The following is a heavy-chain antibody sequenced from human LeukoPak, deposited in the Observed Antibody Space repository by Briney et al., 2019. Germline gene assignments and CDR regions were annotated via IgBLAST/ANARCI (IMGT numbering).Heavy chain of an antibody. CDR1: GGSISSSSYY. CDR2: ISGSGGST. Sequence: PSETLSLTCTVSGGSISSSSYYWGWIRQAPGKGLEWVSAISGSGGSTYYADSVKGRFTISRDNSKNTLYLQMNSLRAEDTAVYYCAKDLKRPAATPRDYWGQGTLVTVSS. V-gene: IGHV3-23*01. J-gene: IGHJ4*02. D-gene: IGHD2-15*01. CDR3: AKDLKRPAATPRDY.